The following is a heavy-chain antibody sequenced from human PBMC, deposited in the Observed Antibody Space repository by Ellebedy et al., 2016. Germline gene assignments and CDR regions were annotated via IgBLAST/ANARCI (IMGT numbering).Heavy chain of an antibody. V-gene: IGHV3-7*01. CDR2: IKQDGSEK. Sequence: GGSLRLXXAAAGFTFSSYWMSWVRQAPGKGLERVANIKQDGSEKYYVDSVKGRLTISRDNAKNSLYLQMNSLRAEDTAVYYCARDTETLEWLSYGSYHHYYHMDVWGKGTTVTVSS. J-gene: IGHJ6*03. CDR1: GFTFSSYW. D-gene: IGHD3-3*01. CDR3: ARDTETLEWLSYGSYHHYYHMDV.